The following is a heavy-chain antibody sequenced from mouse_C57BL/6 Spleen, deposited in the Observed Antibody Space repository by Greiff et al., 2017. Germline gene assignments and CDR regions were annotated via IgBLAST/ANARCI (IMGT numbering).Heavy chain of an antibody. CDR3: ARKGDGYYYLDY. V-gene: IGHV1-52*01. D-gene: IGHD2-3*01. J-gene: IGHJ2*01. CDR2: IDPSDSET. CDR1: GYTFTSYW. Sequence: QVQLQQPGAELVRPGSSVKLSCKASGYTFTSYWMHWVKQRPIQGLEWIGNIDPSDSETHYNQKFKDKATLTVDTSSSTAYMQLSSLTSEDSAVYYCARKGDGYYYLDYWGQGTTLTVSS.